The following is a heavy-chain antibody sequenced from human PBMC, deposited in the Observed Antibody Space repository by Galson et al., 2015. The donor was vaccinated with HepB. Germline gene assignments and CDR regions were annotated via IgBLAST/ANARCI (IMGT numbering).Heavy chain of an antibody. CDR2: ISSNGGST. CDR1: GFTFSSYA. V-gene: IGHV3-64D*06. D-gene: IGHD3-22*01. CDR3: VSGGDYYDSSGYYYELGY. J-gene: IGHJ4*02. Sequence: SLRLSCAASGFTFSSYAMHWVRQAPGKGLEYVSAISSNGGSTYYADSVKGRFTISRDNSKNTLYLQMSSLRAEDTAVYYCVSGGDYYDSSGYYYELGYWGQGTLVTVSS.